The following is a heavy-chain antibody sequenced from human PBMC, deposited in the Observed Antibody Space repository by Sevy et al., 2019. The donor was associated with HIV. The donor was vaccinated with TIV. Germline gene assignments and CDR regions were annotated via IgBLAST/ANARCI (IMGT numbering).Heavy chain of an antibody. CDR3: AREAYYYDSREENWFDP. CDR2: VRRTSTTT. V-gene: IGHV3-48*02. CDR1: GFTFSTYS. Sequence: GGSLRLSCKASGFTFSTYSMHWVRQAPAKGLEWVSSVRRTSTTTYYADSAKGRFTISRDNAKNSLYLQMNILRDEDTAVYYCAREAYYYDSREENWFDPWGQGTLVTVSS. D-gene: IGHD3-22*01. J-gene: IGHJ5*02.